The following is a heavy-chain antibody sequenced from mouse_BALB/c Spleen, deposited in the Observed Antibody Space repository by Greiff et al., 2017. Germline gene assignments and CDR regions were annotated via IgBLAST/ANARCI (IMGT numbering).Heavy chain of an antibody. J-gene: IGHJ3*01. CDR1: GFSLTSYG. Sequence: VQGVESGPGLVAPSQSLSITCTVSGFSLTSYGVHWVRQPPGKGLEWLGVIWAGGSTNYNSALMSRLSISKDNSKSQVFLKMNSLQTDDTAMYYCARGHYYGSSYADWGQGTLVTVSA. D-gene: IGHD1-1*01. CDR3: ARGHYYGSSYAD. V-gene: IGHV2-9*02. CDR2: IWAGGST.